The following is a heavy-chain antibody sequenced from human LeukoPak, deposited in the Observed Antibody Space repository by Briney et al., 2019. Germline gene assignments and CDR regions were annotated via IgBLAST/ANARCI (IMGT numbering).Heavy chain of an antibody. CDR2: IYPGDSDT. CDR3: ARRGYCSGGSCFSHAFDI. Sequence: GESLKISCQGSGYSFTTYWIGWVRQMPGKGLGWMGIIYPGDSDTRYSPSFQGQVTISADKSISTAYVEWSSLKASDTAMYYCARRGYCSGGSCFSHAFDIWGQGTMVTVSS. V-gene: IGHV5-51*01. CDR1: GYSFTTYW. D-gene: IGHD2-15*01. J-gene: IGHJ3*02.